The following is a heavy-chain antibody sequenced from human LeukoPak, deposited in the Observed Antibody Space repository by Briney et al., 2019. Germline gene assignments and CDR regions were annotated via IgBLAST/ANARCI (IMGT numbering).Heavy chain of an antibody. CDR2: ISAYNGQT. CDR1: GYTFTTSG. J-gene: IGHJ4*02. Sequence: SVKVSCKASGYTFTTSGISWVRQAPGQGLEWMGWISAYNGQTNYAQRVQGRVTMTIDTSTKTAYMELRSLGSDDTAVYYCAGVAGFYWNSDSFDYWGQGTQVTVSS. V-gene: IGHV1-18*01. D-gene: IGHD1-7*01. CDR3: AGVAGFYWNSDSFDY.